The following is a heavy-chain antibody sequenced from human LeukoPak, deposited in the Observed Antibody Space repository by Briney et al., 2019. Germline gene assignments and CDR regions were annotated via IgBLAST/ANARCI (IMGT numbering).Heavy chain of an antibody. CDR1: PFTFTSYT. CDR3: AKPNMGYWAIDS. CDR2: ISGSGGST. D-gene: IGHD1-26*01. Sequence: GGSLRLSCAASPFTFTSYTMTWVRQAPGKGLEWVSGISGSGGSTYYADSVRGRFTISRDNSKNMVYLQMNSLRAEDTAVYYCAKPNMGYWAIDSWGQGTLVTVSS. V-gene: IGHV3-23*01. J-gene: IGHJ4*02.